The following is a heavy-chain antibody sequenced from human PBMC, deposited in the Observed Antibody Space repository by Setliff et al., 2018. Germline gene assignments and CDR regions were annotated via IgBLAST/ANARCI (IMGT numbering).Heavy chain of an antibody. V-gene: IGHV1-69*05. D-gene: IGHD5-12*01. CDR1: GYTLTELS. CDR3: ARNIVPLN. CDR2: IIPIFGTA. J-gene: IGHJ4*02. Sequence: GASVKVSCKVSGYTLTELSRHWVRQAPGQGLEWMGGIIPIFGTANYAQKFQGRVTITTDESTSTAYMELRSLRSDDTAIYYCARNIVPLNWGQGTLVTVSS.